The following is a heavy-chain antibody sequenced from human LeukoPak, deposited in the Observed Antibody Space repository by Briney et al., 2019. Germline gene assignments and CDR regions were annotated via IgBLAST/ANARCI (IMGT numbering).Heavy chain of an antibody. CDR3: ARAIERGRRFDY. V-gene: IGHV1-46*01. Sequence: GASVKVSCRTSGYTFTTYYVHWVRQAPGQGLEWMGVINPSGGSASYAQNFQGRVAMTRDPSPSTVHMEPSRLISDDTAIYYCARAIERGRRFDYWGQGTLVAVSS. J-gene: IGHJ4*02. D-gene: IGHD5-24*01. CDR1: GYTFTTYY. CDR2: INPSGGSA.